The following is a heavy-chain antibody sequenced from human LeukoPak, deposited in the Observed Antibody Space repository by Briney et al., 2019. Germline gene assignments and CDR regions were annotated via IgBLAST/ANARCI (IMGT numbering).Heavy chain of an antibody. CDR3: ARENSGSYREFDY. J-gene: IGHJ4*02. V-gene: IGHV4-4*07. CDR1: GGSISSYY. D-gene: IGHD1-26*01. CDR2: IYTSGST. Sequence: SETLSLTCTVSGGSISSYYWSWIRQPAGKGLEWIGRIYTSGSTNYNASLKSRVSMSVDTSKNQFSLKLSSETAADTAVFYCARENSGSYREFDYWGQGTLVTVSS.